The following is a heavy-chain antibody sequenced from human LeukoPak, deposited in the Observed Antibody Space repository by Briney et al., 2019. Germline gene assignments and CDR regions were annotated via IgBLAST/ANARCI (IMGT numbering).Heavy chain of an antibody. CDR3: ARDPPYYCDSSGYQDY. J-gene: IGHJ4*02. CDR1: GYTFTGYY. CDR2: INPNSGGT. D-gene: IGHD3-22*01. Sequence: GASVKVSCKASGYTFTGYYMHWVRQAPGQGLEWMGWINPNSGGTNYAQKFQGRVTMTRDTSISTAYMELSRLRSDDTAVYYCARDPPYYCDSSGYQDYWGQGTLVTVSS. V-gene: IGHV1-2*02.